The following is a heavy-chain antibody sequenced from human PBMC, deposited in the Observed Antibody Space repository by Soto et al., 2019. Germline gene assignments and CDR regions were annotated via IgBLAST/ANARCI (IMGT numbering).Heavy chain of an antibody. Sequence: PGGSLRLSCTASGFRFSSNGMSWVRQAPGKGLEWVAAISGSGGSTYYADSVKGRFTISRDNSKNTLYLQMNSLRAEDTAVYYCAKDFTLNGWSQYYFDYWGQGTLVTVSS. CDR1: GFRFSSNG. CDR2: ISGSGGST. J-gene: IGHJ4*02. V-gene: IGHV3-23*01. D-gene: IGHD3-22*01. CDR3: AKDFTLNGWSQYYFDY.